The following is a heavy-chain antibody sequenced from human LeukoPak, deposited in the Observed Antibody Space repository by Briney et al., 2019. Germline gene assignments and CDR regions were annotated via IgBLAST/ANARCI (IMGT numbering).Heavy chain of an antibody. D-gene: IGHD5-12*01. CDR1: GESFSEYY. V-gene: IGHV4-34*01. CDR2: INHSGGT. J-gene: IGHJ5*02. Sequence: PSETLSLTCAVYGESFSEYYWSWIRQPPGKGLEWIGQINHSGGTNYHPSLKTRVTISLDTSKNQVSLKLRSVTAADTAVYYCAFEGPVSGYAFDPWGRGALVAVSS. CDR3: AFEGPVSGYAFDP.